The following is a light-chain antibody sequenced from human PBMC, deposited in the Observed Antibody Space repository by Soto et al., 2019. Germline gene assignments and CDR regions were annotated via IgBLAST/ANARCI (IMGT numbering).Light chain of an antibody. CDR1: SSNIGSNA. V-gene: IGLV1-44*01. CDR3: SAWDDSLSCWV. Sequence: QSVLTQPPSASGTPGQRVTISCSGSSSNIGSNAVSWYQQVPGTAPKLLMYTNSQRPSGVPDRFSGSKSGTSASLAISGLQSEDEADYYCSAWDDSLSCWVFGGGTKLTVL. J-gene: IGLJ3*02. CDR2: TNS.